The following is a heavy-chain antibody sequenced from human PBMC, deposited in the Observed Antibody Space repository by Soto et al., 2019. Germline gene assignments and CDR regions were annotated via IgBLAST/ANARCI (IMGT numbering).Heavy chain of an antibody. Sequence: QVQLEQSGAEVKKPGSSVKVSCKASGGTFRSHAIAWVRQAPGHGLEWMGDFIPIFGTSNYAQKFQGRISITADESRTTAYMELSTVTDEDTATYYCARGEGYYDSSGLEYYHGMDVWCQGPTLTVSS. CDR3: ARGEGYYDSSGLEYYHGMDV. V-gene: IGHV1-69*01. CDR1: GGTFRSHA. D-gene: IGHD3-22*01. J-gene: IGHJ6*02. CDR2: FIPIFGTS.